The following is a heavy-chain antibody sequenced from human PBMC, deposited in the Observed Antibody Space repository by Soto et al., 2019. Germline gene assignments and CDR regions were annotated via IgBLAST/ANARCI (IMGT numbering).Heavy chain of an antibody. V-gene: IGHV3-21*01. CDR1: GFTFSGYS. CDR2: ISSSSSYI. Sequence: GESLTISCDTAGFTFSGYSMNWVRQAPGKGLEWVSSISSSSSYIYYADSVKGRFTISRDNAKNSLYLQMNSLRAEDTAVYYCARGIVGATKVDYWGQGTLVTVSS. D-gene: IGHD1-26*01. CDR3: ARGIVGATKVDY. J-gene: IGHJ4*02.